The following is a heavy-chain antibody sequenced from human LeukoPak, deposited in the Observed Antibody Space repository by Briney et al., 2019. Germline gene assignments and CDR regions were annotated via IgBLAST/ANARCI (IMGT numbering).Heavy chain of an antibody. CDR2: ISIDGSEK. Sequence: GGSLRLSCAASGFTFSNYWTSWVRQAPGKGLDWVAIISIDGSEKAYVDSVKGRFSISRDNARNSLYLQMNSLSAEDTAVYYCARAIRLPDYWGQGALVTVSS. CDR3: ARAIRLPDY. CDR1: GFTFSNYW. V-gene: IGHV3-7*01. J-gene: IGHJ4*02. D-gene: IGHD6-25*01.